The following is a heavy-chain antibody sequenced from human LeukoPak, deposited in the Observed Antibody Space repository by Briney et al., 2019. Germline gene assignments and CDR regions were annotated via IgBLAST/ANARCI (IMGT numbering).Heavy chain of an antibody. D-gene: IGHD4-23*01. V-gene: IGHV3-48*04. Sequence: PGGSLRLSCAASGFPFSSYSMNWVRQAPGRGLEWVSYITSYSSTIYYADSVKGRFTISRDNAKSSLYLQMNSLRAKDTAVYYCVRDYGGTSPFDYWGQGTLVTVSS. J-gene: IGHJ4*01. CDR3: VRDYGGTSPFDY. CDR2: ITSYSSTI. CDR1: GFPFSSYS.